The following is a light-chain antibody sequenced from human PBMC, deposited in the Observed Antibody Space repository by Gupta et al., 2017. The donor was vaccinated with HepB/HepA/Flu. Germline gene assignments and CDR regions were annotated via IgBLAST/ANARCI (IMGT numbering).Light chain of an antibody. V-gene: IGLV3-21*03. CDR2: DDS. J-gene: IGLJ2*01. Sequence: SSVLPQPPSVSVAPGKTARTTCGGNNIGSKSVHWYQQKPGQAPVLVVYDDSDRPSGIPERFSGSNSGNTATLTISRVEAGDEADYYCQVWDSSSDVVFGGGTKLTVL. CDR1: NIGSKS. CDR3: QVWDSSSDVV.